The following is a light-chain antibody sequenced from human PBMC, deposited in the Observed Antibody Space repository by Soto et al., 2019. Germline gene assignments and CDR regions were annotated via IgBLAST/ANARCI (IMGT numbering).Light chain of an antibody. CDR2: DAS. Sequence: EIVLTQSPATLSLSPGERATLSCRASQSVSSYLAWYQQKPGQAPRLLIYDASNRATGIPARFSGSGSGTYFTLTISSLEPEDFAVYYCQQRSNSPPFTFGPGTKVDIK. V-gene: IGKV3-11*01. CDR3: QQRSNSPPFT. J-gene: IGKJ3*01. CDR1: QSVSSY.